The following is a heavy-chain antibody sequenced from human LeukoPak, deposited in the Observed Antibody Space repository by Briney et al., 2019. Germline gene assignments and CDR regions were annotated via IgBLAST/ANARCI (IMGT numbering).Heavy chain of an antibody. CDR3: ARGSMRVRGARRFDT. D-gene: IGHD3-10*01. V-gene: IGHV1-2*02. CDR1: GYTSTSYY. CDR2: INHNSGGT. J-gene: IGHJ5*02. Sequence: ASVKAPSKASGYTSTSYYMHWVRQAPGQGLEWRVWINHNSGGTNYAQNFKGRVTMSRDTSINQAYMELSRVTSADTAVYYCARGSMRVRGARRFDTWGEGSLVTVS.